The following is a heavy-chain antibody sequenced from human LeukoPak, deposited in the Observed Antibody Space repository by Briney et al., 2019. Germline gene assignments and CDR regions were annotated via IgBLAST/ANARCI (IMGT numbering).Heavy chain of an antibody. CDR2: IYPGDSDT. CDR1: GYSFTSYW. J-gene: IGHJ6*02. CDR3: ARRYSGYDYGSGYYGMGV. V-gene: IGHV5-51*01. Sequence: GESLKISCKGSGYSFTSYWVGWVRQMPGKGLEWMGIIYPGDSDTRYSPSFQGQVTISADKSVSTAYLQWSSLKASDTAMYYCARRYSGYDYGSGYYGMGVWGQGTTVTVSS. D-gene: IGHD5-12*01.